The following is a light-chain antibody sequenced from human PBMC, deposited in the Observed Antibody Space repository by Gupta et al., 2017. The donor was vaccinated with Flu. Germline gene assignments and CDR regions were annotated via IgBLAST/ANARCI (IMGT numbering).Light chain of an antibody. CDR3: MLHTDCPPYP. CDR2: MVS. CDR1: QSLAHPDGQTY. Sequence: DFVVTQARLGRPVTLGQPASIYCSSTQSLAHPDGQTYLNWYQQTQGQAPRRLISMVSHRYSGVTDRFSGSGLGNDVTLKISSGEVEDVGGYYFMLHTDCPPYPFGQGTKLEIK. V-gene: IGKV2-30*02. J-gene: IGKJ2*01.